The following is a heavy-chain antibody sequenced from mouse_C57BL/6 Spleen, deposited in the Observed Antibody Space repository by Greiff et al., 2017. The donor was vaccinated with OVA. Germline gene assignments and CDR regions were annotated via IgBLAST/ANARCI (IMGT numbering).Heavy chain of an antibody. CDR1: GYAFTSSW. CDR3: ARSGEYQYYAMDY. J-gene: IGHJ4*01. CDR2: IYPGDGET. D-gene: IGHD5-1*01. Sequence: QVQLQQPGPELVKPGSSVKLSCKASGYAFTSSWMNWVKQRPGKGLEWIGRIYPGDGETNYNRKFKGKATLTADKSSSTAYMQLSSLTSEDSAVYVYARSGEYQYYAMDYWGQGTSVTVSS. V-gene: IGHV1-82*01.